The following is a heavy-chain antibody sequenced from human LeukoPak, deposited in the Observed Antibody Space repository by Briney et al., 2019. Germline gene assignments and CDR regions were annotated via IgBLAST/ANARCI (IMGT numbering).Heavy chain of an antibody. J-gene: IGHJ4*02. CDR3: ARDLSLYCSGGSCYSLNY. CDR2: ISSASGTV. V-gene: IGHV3-48*04. Sequence: GGSLRLSCAASGFTFSNYGMNWVRQAPGKGLEWISYISSASGTVHYADSMKGRFTISRDNAKNSLYLQMNSLRAEDTAVYYCARDLSLYCSGGSCYSLNYWGQGTLVTVSS. D-gene: IGHD2-15*01. CDR1: GFTFSNYG.